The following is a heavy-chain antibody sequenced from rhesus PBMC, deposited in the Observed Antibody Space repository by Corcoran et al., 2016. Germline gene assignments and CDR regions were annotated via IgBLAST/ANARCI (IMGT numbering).Heavy chain of an antibody. D-gene: IGHD3-28*01. Sequence: QVQLQESGPGLVKPSETLSLTCAVSGYSISSGSYWGWLRPPPGKGLEGIGYIGGSSGSTYYNPSLKSRVTISKDTSKNQFSLKLSSVTAADTAVYYCARHGKGYYGSGYDDAFDFWGQGLRVTVSS. CDR3: ARHGKGYYGSGYDDAFDF. CDR1: GYSISSGSY. CDR2: IGGSSGST. V-gene: IGHV4-99*01. J-gene: IGHJ3*01.